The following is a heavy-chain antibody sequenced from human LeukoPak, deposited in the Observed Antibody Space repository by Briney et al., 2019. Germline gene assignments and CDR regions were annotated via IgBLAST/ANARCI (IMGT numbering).Heavy chain of an antibody. J-gene: IGHJ6*02. D-gene: IGHD2/OR15-2a*01. V-gene: IGHV3-30-3*01. CDR1: GFTFSSYA. Sequence: PGGSLRLSCAASGFTFSSYAMHWVRQAPGKGLEWVAVISYDGSNKYYADSVKGRFTISRDNSKNTLYLQMNSLRAEDTAVYYCARSLGSTPLSSGDYYYYGMDVWGQGTTVTVSS. CDR3: ARSLGSTPLSSGDYYYYGMDV. CDR2: ISYDGSNK.